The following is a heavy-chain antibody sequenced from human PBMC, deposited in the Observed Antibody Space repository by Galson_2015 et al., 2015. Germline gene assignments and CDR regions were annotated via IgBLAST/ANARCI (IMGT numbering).Heavy chain of an antibody. CDR1: GYTFSNYW. Sequence: SGAEVKKPGESLKISCKGSGYTFSNYWIGWVRQMPGKGLEWMGIIYPGDSDTRYSPSFQCQVTISADKSINTAFLQWSSLEASDTAMYYCARRGNTYGYSDYWGQGTLVTVSS. J-gene: IGHJ4*02. CDR2: IYPGDSDT. D-gene: IGHD5-18*01. CDR3: ARRGNTYGYSDY. V-gene: IGHV5-51*01.